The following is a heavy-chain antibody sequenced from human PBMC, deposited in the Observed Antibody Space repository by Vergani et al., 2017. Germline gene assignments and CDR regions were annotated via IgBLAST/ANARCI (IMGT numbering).Heavy chain of an antibody. CDR1: GGSISSSNW. J-gene: IGHJ1*01. V-gene: IGHV4-4*03. D-gene: IGHD6-19*01. CDR3: TRHGRSGWAGYFQH. Sequence: QVQLQESGPGLVKPPGTLSLTCAVSGGSISSSNWWSWVRQPPGKGLEWIGEIYHSGSTNYNPSLKSRVTISVDKSKNQFSLNLTSVTAADTAVYYCTRHGRSGWAGYFQHWGQGTLVTASS. CDR2: IYHSGST.